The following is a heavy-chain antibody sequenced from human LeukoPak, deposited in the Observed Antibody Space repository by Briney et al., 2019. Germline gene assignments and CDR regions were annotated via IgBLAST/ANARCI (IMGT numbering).Heavy chain of an antibody. CDR2: ISSSSSYI. CDR1: GFTFSSYS. D-gene: IGHD2-8*01. V-gene: IGHV3-21*01. Sequence: GGSLRLSCAASGFTFSSYSMNWVRQARGKGMEWVSSISSSSSYIYYADSVKGRFTISRDNAKNSLYLQMNSLRAEDTAVYYCARDLSSVYATNWFDPWGQGTLVTVSS. J-gene: IGHJ5*02. CDR3: ARDLSSVYATNWFDP.